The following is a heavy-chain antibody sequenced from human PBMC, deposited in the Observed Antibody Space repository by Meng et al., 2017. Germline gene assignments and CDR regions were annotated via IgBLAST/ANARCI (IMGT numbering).Heavy chain of an antibody. CDR3: ARDRVDDILTGYYDYYYYGMDV. CDR2: ISSSSSYI. CDR1: ASTRSSYS. D-gene: IGHD3-9*01. Sequence: GTSLGLSRAAAASTRSSYSITWGPQAPEKGLEWVSSISSSSSYIYYADSVKGRFTISRDNAKNSLYLQMNSLRAEDTAVYYCARDRVDDILTGYYDYYYYGMDVWGQGTTVTVSS. J-gene: IGHJ6*02. V-gene: IGHV3-21*01.